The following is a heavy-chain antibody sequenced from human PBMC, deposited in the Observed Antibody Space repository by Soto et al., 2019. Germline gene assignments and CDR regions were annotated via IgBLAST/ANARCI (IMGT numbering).Heavy chain of an antibody. J-gene: IGHJ5*02. CDR3: ARDQRYSGSGSYLTS. Sequence: QVQLVESGGDLVKPGGPLRLSCTGTGFTLSDYYMSWIRQAPGKGLEWISYISNSGGSTHYTDSVKGRFTISRDNARNSLYLQMNSLRVEDTAVYYCARDQRYSGSGSYLTSWGQGTLVTVSS. CDR1: GFTLSDYY. V-gene: IGHV3-11*01. CDR2: ISNSGGST. D-gene: IGHD3-10*01.